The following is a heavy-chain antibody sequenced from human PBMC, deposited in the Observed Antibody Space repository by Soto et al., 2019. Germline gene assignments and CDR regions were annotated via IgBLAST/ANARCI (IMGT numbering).Heavy chain of an antibody. CDR2: IYHSGST. Sequence: PSETLSLTYAFSGYYLSSGYYWGWIRQHPGKGLEWIGSIYHSGSTYYNPSLKSRVTISVDTSKNQFSLKLSSVTAADTAVYYCARDLAVGATTGSAQDWFDPWGQGTLVTVS. D-gene: IGHD1-26*01. CDR3: ARDLAVGATTGSAQDWFDP. J-gene: IGHJ5*02. CDR1: GYYLSSGYY. V-gene: IGHV4-38-2*02.